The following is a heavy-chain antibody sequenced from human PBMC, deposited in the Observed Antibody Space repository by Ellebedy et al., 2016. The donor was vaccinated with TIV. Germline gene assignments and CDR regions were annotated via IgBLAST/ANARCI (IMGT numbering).Heavy chain of an antibody. Sequence: MPSETLSLTCTVSGGSISSYYWSWIRQPPGKGLEWIGYIYYSGSTNYNPSLKSRVTISVDTSKNQFSLKLSSVTAADTAVYYCARLDWYGDPEEAYYFDYWGQGTLVTVSS. CDR3: ARLDWYGDPEEAYYFDY. V-gene: IGHV4-59*01. D-gene: IGHD4-17*01. J-gene: IGHJ4*02. CDR1: GGSISSYY. CDR2: IYYSGST.